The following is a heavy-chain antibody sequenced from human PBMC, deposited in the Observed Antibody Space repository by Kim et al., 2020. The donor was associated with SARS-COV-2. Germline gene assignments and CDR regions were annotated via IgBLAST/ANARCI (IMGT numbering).Heavy chain of an antibody. CDR3: TTVLWFGPPHSYGIDV. J-gene: IGHJ6*02. V-gene: IGHV3-15*01. Sequence: APVPGRFTISRDDSQNPLYLQMNSLKTEDTAVYYCTTVLWFGPPHSYGIDVWGQGTTVTVSS. D-gene: IGHD3-10*01.